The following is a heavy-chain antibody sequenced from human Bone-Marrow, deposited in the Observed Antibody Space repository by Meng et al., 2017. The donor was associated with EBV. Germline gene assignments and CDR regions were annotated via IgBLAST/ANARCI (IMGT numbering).Heavy chain of an antibody. CDR3: ARTLPRYCSGGSCSSRNDY. CDR2: INHSGST. D-gene: IGHD2-15*01. CDR1: GGSFSCYY. V-gene: IGHV4-34*01. J-gene: IGHJ4*02. Sequence: QGELEQWGGGMFKPSVTLSLTCAVYGGSFSCYYWSWIRQPPGKGLEWIGEINHSGSTNYNPSLKSRVTISVDTSKNQFSLKLSSVTAADTAVYYCARTLPRYCSGGSCSSRNDYWGQGTLVTVSS.